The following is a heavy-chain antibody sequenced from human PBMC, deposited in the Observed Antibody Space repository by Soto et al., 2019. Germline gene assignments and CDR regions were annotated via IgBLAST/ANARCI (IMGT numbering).Heavy chain of an antibody. CDR1: GFTFSSYS. CDR2: ISSSSSTI. V-gene: IGHV3-48*01. J-gene: IGHJ6*03. D-gene: IGHD2-2*01. CDR3: ARENYCSSTSCYTTREPYMDV. Sequence: GGSLRLSCAASGFTFSSYSMNWVRQAPGKGLEWVSYISSSSSTIYYADSVKGRFTISRDNAKNSLYLQMNSLRAEDTAVYYCARENYCSSTSCYTTREPYMDVWGKGTTVTVSS.